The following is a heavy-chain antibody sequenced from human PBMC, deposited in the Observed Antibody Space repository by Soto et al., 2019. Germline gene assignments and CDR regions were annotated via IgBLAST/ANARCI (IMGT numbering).Heavy chain of an antibody. J-gene: IGHJ5*02. CDR3: ARQRVLSTNMFITSFDP. V-gene: IGHV4-39*01. Sequence: LSLTCSLSGGSINSSDHFWGWIRQTPGKGLEWIGSVYYTETTYYNPSLKSPVTISVETSRNTFSLKVNSVTAADTGIYYCARQRVLSTNMFITSFDPWGQGTLVTVSS. CDR2: VYYTETT. CDR1: GGSINSSDHF. D-gene: IGHD3-10*02.